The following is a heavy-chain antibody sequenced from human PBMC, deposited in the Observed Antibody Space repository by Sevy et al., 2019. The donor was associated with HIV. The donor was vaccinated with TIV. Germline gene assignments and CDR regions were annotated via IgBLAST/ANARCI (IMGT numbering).Heavy chain of an antibody. V-gene: IGHV3-53*03. CDR2: IYSDGNT. D-gene: IGHD6-13*01. Sequence: GGSLRLSCAASEFIVSSNYMTWVRQPPGKGLEWVSSIYSDGNTYYTDSVKGRFTISRDNSKNTLYLQMNTLRAADTAIYYCAGDRYRSTWYFYWGQGTLVTVSS. J-gene: IGHJ4*02. CDR3: AGDRYRSTWYFY. CDR1: EFIVSSNY.